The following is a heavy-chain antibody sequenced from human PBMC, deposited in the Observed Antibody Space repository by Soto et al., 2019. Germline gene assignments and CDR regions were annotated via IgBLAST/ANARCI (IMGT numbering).Heavy chain of an antibody. J-gene: IGHJ3*02. D-gene: IGHD2-15*01. Sequence: EVQLVESGGGLVKPGGSLRLSCTASGLSFSSDSMNWVRQAPGKGLEWVPSISGSSSYIYYADSVKGRFTISRDNAKNAVYLQMNCLRAEDTAVYYCARGLGYCNVGSCSGAFDMWGQGTMVTVSS. CDR2: ISGSSSYI. CDR1: GLSFSSDS. CDR3: ARGLGYCNVGSCSGAFDM. V-gene: IGHV3-21*01.